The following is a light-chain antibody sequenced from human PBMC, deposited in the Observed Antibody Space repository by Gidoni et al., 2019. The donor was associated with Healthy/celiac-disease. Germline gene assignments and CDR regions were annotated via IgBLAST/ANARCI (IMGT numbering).Light chain of an antibody. CDR1: QSVSRY. V-gene: IGKV3-11*01. CDR2: DAS. J-gene: IGKJ1*01. CDR3: QQRSNWPGT. Sequence: EIVLTQSPATLSLSPGERATLSCRASQSVSRYLAWYQQKPGQAPRLLIYDASNRATGIPARFSGSGSGTDFTLTISSLEPEDFAVYYCQQRSNWPGTFXQXTKVEIK.